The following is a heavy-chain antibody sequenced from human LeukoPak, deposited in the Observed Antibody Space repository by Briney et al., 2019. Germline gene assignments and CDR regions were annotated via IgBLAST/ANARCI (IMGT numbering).Heavy chain of an antibody. CDR2: ISYDGSNK. CDR3: ARGYSSSWYYFDY. CDR1: GFTFSSYG. Sequence: PGRSLRLSCAASGFTFSSYGMHWVRQAPGKGLEWVAVISYDGSNKYYADSVKGRFTISRDNSKNTLYLQMNSLRAEDTALYYCARGYSSSWYYFDYWGQGTLVTVSS. J-gene: IGHJ4*02. D-gene: IGHD6-13*01. V-gene: IGHV3-30*03.